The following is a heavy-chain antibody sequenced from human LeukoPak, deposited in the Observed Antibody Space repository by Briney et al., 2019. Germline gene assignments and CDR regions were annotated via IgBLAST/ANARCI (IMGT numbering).Heavy chain of an antibody. CDR3: ARVSGSYGDSAY. J-gene: IGHJ4*02. D-gene: IGHD1-26*01. CDR1: GFIISNYA. Sequence: GGSLRLSCAASGFIISNYAMMWVRQAPGKGLEWISYITSSSSSMYYADSVKGRFAISRDNAKNSLYLQMNSLRAEDTAVYYCARVSGSYGDSAYWGQGTLVTVSS. V-gene: IGHV3-48*04. CDR2: ITSSSSSM.